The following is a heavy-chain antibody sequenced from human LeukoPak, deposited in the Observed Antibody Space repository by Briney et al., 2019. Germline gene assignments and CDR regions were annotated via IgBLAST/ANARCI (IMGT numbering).Heavy chain of an antibody. V-gene: IGHV4-34*01. CDR1: GGSFSGYY. CDR3: ASRSYSSGWSYYFDY. Sequence: SETLSLTCAVYGGSFSGYYWSWIRQPPGKGLEWIGEINHSGSTNYNPSLKSRVTISVDTSKSQFSLKLSSVTAADTAVYYCASRSYSSGWSYYFDYWGQGTLVTVSS. D-gene: IGHD6-19*01. CDR2: INHSGST. J-gene: IGHJ4*02.